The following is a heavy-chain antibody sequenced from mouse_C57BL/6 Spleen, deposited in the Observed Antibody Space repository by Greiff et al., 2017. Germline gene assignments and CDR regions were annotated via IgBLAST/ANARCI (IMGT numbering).Heavy chain of an antibody. J-gene: IGHJ2*01. CDR3: ARITTVVATDY. V-gene: IGHV5-6*01. CDR2: ISSGGSYT. CDR1: GFTFSSYG. D-gene: IGHD1-1*01. Sequence: EVQGVDSGGDLVKPGGSLKLSCAASGFTFSSYGMSWVRQTPDKRLEWVATISSGGSYTYYPDSVKGRFTISRDNAKNTLYLQMSSLKSEDTAMYYCARITTVVATDYWGQGTTLTVSS.